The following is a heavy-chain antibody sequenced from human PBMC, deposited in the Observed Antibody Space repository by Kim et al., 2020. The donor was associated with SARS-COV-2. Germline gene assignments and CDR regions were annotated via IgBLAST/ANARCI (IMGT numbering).Heavy chain of an antibody. CDR1: GASIKSYF. CDR3: VRDGELGNWFDP. D-gene: IGHD1-7*01. CDR2: FFTNETT. Sequence: SETLSLTCTVSGASIKSYFWSWIRQPARRRLGWIGRFFTNETTDYNPSLKSRVSMSVDTSKNQLSLKLTSVTVADTATYFCVRDGELGNWFDPWGQGTLV. V-gene: IGHV4-4*07. J-gene: IGHJ5*02.